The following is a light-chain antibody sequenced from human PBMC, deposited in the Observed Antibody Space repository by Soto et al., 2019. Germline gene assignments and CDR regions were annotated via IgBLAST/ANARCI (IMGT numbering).Light chain of an antibody. J-gene: IGKJ5*01. CDR3: MQSTQLPPT. CDR2: EVS. Sequence: DVVMTQTPLSLSVAPGQPASISCKSSQSLLHITGETFLFWYLQKPCQSPQLLIYEVSTRVSGVPDRCSGSGAGTDFTLQISRVETDDVGIYYCMQSTQLPPTFGQGTRLEIK. V-gene: IGKV2D-29*02. CDR1: QSLLHITGETF.